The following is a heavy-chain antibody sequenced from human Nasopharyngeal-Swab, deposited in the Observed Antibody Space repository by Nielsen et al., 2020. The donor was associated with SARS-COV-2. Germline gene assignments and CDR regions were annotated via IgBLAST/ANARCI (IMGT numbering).Heavy chain of an antibody. CDR2: IYSGGST. CDR1: GFTVSSNY. J-gene: IGHJ3*02. CDR3: ATYPRHDAFDI. D-gene: IGHD6-25*01. V-gene: IGHV3-53*04. Sequence: GESLKISCAASGFTVSSNYMSWVRQAPGMGLEWVSVIYSGGSTYYADSVKGRFTISRHNSKNTLYLQMNSLRAEDTAVYYCATYPRHDAFDIWGQGTMVTVSS.